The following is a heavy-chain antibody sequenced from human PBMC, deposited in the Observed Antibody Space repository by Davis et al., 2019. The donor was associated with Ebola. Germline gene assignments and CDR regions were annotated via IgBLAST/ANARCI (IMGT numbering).Heavy chain of an antibody. CDR2: ISSSSSTI. CDR1: GFTFSSYS. D-gene: IGHD1-26*01. J-gene: IGHJ4*02. CDR3: AREKWELAMGYYFDY. V-gene: IGHV3-48*02. Sequence: GESLKISCAASGFTFSSYSMNWVRQAPGKGLEWVSYISSSSSTIYYADSMKGRFTISRDNAKNSLYLQMNSLRDEDTAVYYCAREKWELAMGYYFDYWGQGTLVTVSS.